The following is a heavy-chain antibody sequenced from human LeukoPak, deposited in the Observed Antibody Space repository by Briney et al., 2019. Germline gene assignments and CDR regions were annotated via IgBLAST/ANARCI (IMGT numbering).Heavy chain of an antibody. Sequence: GGSLRLSCAASGFTFSSYGMHWVRQAPGKGLEWVAVIWYDGSNKYYADSVKGRFTISRDNSKNTLYLQMNSLRAEDTAVYYCAKTSGSYWNHFDYWGQGTLVTVSS. CDR1: GFTFSSYG. CDR3: AKTSGSYWNHFDY. D-gene: IGHD1-1*01. J-gene: IGHJ4*02. V-gene: IGHV3-33*06. CDR2: IWYDGSNK.